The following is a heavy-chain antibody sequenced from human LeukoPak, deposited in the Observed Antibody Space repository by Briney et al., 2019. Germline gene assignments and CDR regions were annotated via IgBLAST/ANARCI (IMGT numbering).Heavy chain of an antibody. V-gene: IGHV3-11*01. CDR1: GFTFSDYY. Sequence: PGGSLRLSCAASGFTFSDYYMSWIRQAPGKGLEWVSYISSSGSTIYYADSVKGRFTISRDNAKNSLYLQMNSLRAEDTAVYYCAKLEIAVAGISGYFDYWGQGTLVTVSS. CDR3: AKLEIAVAGISGYFDY. J-gene: IGHJ4*02. CDR2: ISSSGSTI. D-gene: IGHD6-19*01.